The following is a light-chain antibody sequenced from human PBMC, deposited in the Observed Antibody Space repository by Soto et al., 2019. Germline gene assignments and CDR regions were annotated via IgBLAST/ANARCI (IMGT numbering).Light chain of an antibody. CDR3: QQPPYT. J-gene: IGKJ3*01. Sequence: DIQMTLSPSSLSASVGDRVTITCRASQTPRTFLNWYQQKPGKAPKLLIYATSTLQSGVPSRFSGRDSGADFTLTINNLQPEDFATYYCQQPPYTFGPGTKVDIK. V-gene: IGKV1-39*01. CDR2: ATS. CDR1: QTPRTF.